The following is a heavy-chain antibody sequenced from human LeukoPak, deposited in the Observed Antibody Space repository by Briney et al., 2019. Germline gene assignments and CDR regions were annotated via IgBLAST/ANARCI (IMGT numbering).Heavy chain of an antibody. CDR1: GYTFTSYA. J-gene: IGHJ4*02. CDR3: AGGTEARFLEWLSV. V-gene: IGHV7-4-1*02. D-gene: IGHD3-3*01. CDR2: INTNTGNP. Sequence: ASVKASCKASGYTFTSYAMNWVRQAPGQGLEWMGWINTNTGNPTYAQGFTGRFVFSLDTSVSTAYLQISSLKAEDTAVYYCAGGTEARFLEWLSVWGQGTLVTVSS.